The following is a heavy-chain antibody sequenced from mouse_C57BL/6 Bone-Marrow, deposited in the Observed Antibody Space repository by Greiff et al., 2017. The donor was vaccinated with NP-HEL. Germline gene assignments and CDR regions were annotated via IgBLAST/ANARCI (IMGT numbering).Heavy chain of an antibody. CDR3: ARTFITTVGYYFDY. J-gene: IGHJ2*01. CDR1: GFTFSDYG. Sequence: EVQVVESGGGLVKPGGSLKLSCAASGFTFSDYGMHWVRQAPEKGLEWVAYISSGSSTIYYADTVKGRFTISRDNAKNTLFLQMTSLRSEDTAVYYCARTFITTVGYYFDYWGQGTTLTVSS. CDR2: ISSGSSTI. D-gene: IGHD1-1*01. V-gene: IGHV5-17*01.